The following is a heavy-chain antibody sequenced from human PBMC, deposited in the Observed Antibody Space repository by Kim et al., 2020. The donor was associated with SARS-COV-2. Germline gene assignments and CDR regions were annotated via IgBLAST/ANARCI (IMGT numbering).Heavy chain of an antibody. D-gene: IGHD6-13*01. CDR2: ISGSGGST. J-gene: IGHJ4*02. V-gene: IGHV3-23*01. CDR3: AKGLALSLAAAGIDY. CDR1: GFTFSSYA. Sequence: GGSLRLSCAASGFTFSSYAMSWVRQAPGKGLEWVSAISGSGGSTYYADSVKGRFTISRDNSKNTLYLQMNSLRAEDTAVYYCAKGLALSLAAAGIDYWGQGTLVTVSS.